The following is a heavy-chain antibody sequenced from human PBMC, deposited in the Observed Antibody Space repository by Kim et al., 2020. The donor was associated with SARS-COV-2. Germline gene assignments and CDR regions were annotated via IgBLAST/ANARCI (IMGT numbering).Heavy chain of an antibody. D-gene: IGHD3-9*01. Sequence: SETLSLTCTVSGGSISSYYWSWIRQPPGKGLEWIGCIYSSGSTNYNPSLKSRVTISVDTSKNQFSLKLSSVTAADTAVYYCARVGRGLTCMDFWGQGTTVTVSS. J-gene: IGHJ6*02. CDR1: GGSISSYY. CDR2: IYSSGST. CDR3: ARVGRGLTCMDF. V-gene: IGHV4-59*13.